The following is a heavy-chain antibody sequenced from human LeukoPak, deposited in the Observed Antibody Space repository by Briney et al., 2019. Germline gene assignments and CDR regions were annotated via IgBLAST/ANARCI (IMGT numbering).Heavy chain of an antibody. CDR3: TRELGETW. V-gene: IGHV4-39*07. Sequence: IPSETLSLTCTVSGGSTSTSSYFWGWIRQPPGKGLEWIGNIYYSGSTRYSPSLESRVTISIDTSKNQFSLSLNSVAAADTAVYYCTRELGETWWGQGTLVTVSS. D-gene: IGHD1-26*01. CDR1: GGSTSTSSYF. CDR2: IYYSGST. J-gene: IGHJ4*02.